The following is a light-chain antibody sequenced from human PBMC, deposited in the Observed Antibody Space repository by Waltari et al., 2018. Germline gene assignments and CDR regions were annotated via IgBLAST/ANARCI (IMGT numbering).Light chain of an antibody. CDR3: SSYAGGSSLM. CDR1: STDVAGYDP. CDR2: EVT. V-gene: IGLV2-8*01. J-gene: IGLJ3*02. Sequence: QSALTQPPSASGSPGQSITISCTGLSTDVAGYDPVFWYHPHPGKAPKLLIYEVTKRPSGVPDRFSGSKSDNTASLAVSGLQAEDEADYYCSSYAGGSSLMFGGGTKLTVL.